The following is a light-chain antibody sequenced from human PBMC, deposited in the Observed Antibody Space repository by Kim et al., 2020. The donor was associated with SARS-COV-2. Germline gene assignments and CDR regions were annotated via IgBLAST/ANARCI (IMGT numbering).Light chain of an antibody. Sequence: GQSITNSCVGSSSDIGGYKYVSWYQQHPGKPPKLLISDVSKRPSGVSTRFSGSKSGNTAALTISGLQSDDEADYYCSSYTAASTWVFGGGTKVTVL. CDR1: SSDIGGYKY. CDR2: DVS. V-gene: IGLV2-14*03. CDR3: SSYTAASTWV. J-gene: IGLJ3*02.